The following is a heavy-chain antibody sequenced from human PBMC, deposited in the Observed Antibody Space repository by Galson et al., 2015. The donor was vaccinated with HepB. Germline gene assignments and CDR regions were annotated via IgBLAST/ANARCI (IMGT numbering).Heavy chain of an antibody. D-gene: IGHD2-2*01. Sequence: SVKVSCKASGGTFSSYAISWVRQAPGQGLEWMGGIIPIFGTANYAQKFQGRVTITADESTSTACMELSSLRSEDTAVYYCARGKDIVVVPAAVDYYYMDVWGKGTTVTVSS. CDR1: GGTFSSYA. V-gene: IGHV1-69*13. CDR3: ARGKDIVVVPAAVDYYYMDV. J-gene: IGHJ6*03. CDR2: IIPIFGTA.